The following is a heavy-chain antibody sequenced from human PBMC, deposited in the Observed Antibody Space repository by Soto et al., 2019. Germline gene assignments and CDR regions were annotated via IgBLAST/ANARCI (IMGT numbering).Heavy chain of an antibody. Sequence: GGSLRLSCAASGFTFSSYGMHWVRQAPGKGLEWVAVIWYDGSNKYYADSVKGRFTISRDNSKNTLYLQMNSLRAEDTAVYYCARSARYYGDYEMYYYYYMDVWGKGTTVTVSS. CDR2: IWYDGSNK. J-gene: IGHJ6*03. CDR3: ARSARYYGDYEMYYYYYMDV. V-gene: IGHV3-33*01. CDR1: GFTFSSYG. D-gene: IGHD4-17*01.